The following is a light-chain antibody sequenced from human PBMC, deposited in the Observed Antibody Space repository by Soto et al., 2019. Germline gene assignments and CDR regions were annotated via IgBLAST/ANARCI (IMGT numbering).Light chain of an antibody. CDR3: SSYAGSNNYV. J-gene: IGLJ1*01. CDR2: EVS. CDR1: SSAVGGYDY. V-gene: IGLV2-8*01. Sequence: QSALTQPASVSGSPGQSITISCTGTSSAVGGYDYVAWYQQHPGEAPKLMIYEVSKRPSGVPDRFSGSKSGNTATLTVSGLQPEDEADYYCSSYAGSNNYVFGTGTKVTVL.